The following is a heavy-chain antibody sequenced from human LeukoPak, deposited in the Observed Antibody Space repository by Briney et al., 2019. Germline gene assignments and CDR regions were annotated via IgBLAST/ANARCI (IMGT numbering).Heavy chain of an antibody. CDR2: IYYSGSNSGST. Sequence: SKTLSLTCTMSGCSFSSYYWSWIRQPPGKGLEWIGYIYYSGSNSGSTNYHPSLKSRVTISLDTSKNLYSLKLRSVTAADTAVYYCARRAIVDWYFDLWGRGTLVTVSS. CDR1: GCSFSSYY. V-gene: IGHV4-59*01. D-gene: IGHD1-26*01. J-gene: IGHJ2*01. CDR3: ARRAIVDWYFDL.